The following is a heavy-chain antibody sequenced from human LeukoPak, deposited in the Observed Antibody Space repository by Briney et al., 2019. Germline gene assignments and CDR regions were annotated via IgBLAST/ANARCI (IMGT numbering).Heavy chain of an antibody. V-gene: IGHV1-46*01. J-gene: IGHJ4*02. CDR1: GYTFTGHY. D-gene: IGHD3/OR15-3a*01. CDR2: INPSGGST. CDR3: ARDSLTGLVGNY. Sequence: ASVKVSCKASGYTFTGHYMHWVRQAPGQGLEWMGWINPSGGSTSYAQKFQGRVTMTRDTSTSTVYMELSSLRSEDTAVYYCARDSLTGLVGNYWGQGTLVTVSS.